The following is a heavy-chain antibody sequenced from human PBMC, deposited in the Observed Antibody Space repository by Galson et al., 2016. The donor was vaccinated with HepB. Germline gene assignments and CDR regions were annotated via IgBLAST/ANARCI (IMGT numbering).Heavy chain of an antibody. CDR2: IIPIFGAA. CDR3: STEIHIQIAVRSFDY. D-gene: IGHD6-19*01. Sequence: SVKVSCKASGGTFSNYAISWVRQAPGQGLEWMGGIIPIFGAANYAQKFQGRVTITANESTTTAYMELSSLRSEDTAVYYCSTEIHIQIAVRSFDYWGQGTQVAVSS. CDR1: GGTFSNYA. J-gene: IGHJ4*02. V-gene: IGHV1-69*13.